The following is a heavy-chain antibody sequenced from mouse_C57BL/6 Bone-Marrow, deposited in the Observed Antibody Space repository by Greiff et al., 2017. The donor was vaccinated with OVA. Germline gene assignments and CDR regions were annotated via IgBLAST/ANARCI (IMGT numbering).Heavy chain of an antibody. D-gene: IGHD2-3*01. CDR2: ISYDGSN. CDR1: GYSITSGYY. CDR3: ASPIYDGYYDAWFAY. V-gene: IGHV3-6*01. Sequence: VQLKESGPGLVKPSQSLSLTCSVTGYSITSGYYWNWIRQFPGNKLEWMGYISYDGSNNYNPSLKNRISITRDTSKNQFFLKLNSVTTEDTATYYCASPIYDGYYDAWFAYWGQGTLVTVSA. J-gene: IGHJ3*01.